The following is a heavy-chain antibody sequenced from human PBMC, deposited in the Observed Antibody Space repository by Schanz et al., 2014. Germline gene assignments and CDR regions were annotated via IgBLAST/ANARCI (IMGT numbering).Heavy chain of an antibody. Sequence: VQLVDSGGGLVKPGGSLRLSCTASGFPFSSYWMHWVRQVPGKGLVWVSRINSVGSNTDYADSVTGRFTISRDNAKNTLYLQMNTLRAEDTAVYYCARKMKLGVYGGKGHDSLDIWGQGTMVTVSS. CDR2: INSVGSNT. J-gene: IGHJ3*02. V-gene: IGHV3-74*02. D-gene: IGHD4-17*01. CDR3: ARKMKLGVYGGKGHDSLDI. CDR1: GFPFSSYW.